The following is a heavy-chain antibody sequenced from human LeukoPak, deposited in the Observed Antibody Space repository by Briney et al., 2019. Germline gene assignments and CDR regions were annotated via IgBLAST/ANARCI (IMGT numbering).Heavy chain of an antibody. Sequence: SETLSLTCTVSGGSISSSSYYWDWIRQPPGKGLEWIGSIYYSGSTYYNPSLKSRVTISVDTSKNQFSLKLSSVTAADTAVYYCASGLYYYDSSGLIRGYYFDYWGQGTLVTVSS. CDR2: IYYSGST. V-gene: IGHV4-39*01. J-gene: IGHJ4*02. CDR1: GGSISSSSYY. D-gene: IGHD3-22*01. CDR3: ASGLYYYDSSGLIRGYYFDY.